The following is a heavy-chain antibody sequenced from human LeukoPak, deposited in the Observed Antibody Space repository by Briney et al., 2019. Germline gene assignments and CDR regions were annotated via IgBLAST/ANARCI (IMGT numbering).Heavy chain of an antibody. J-gene: IGHJ4*02. D-gene: IGHD3-22*01. Sequence: GSLRLSCAASGFTFSSYSMNWVRQAPGKGLEWVSSISSSSSYIYYADSVKGRFTISRDNAKNSLYLQMNSLRAEDTAVYYCARDSDPGYYSEFTSDFDYWGQGTLVTVSS. CDR3: ARDSDPGYYSEFTSDFDY. CDR2: ISSSSSYI. CDR1: GFTFSSYS. V-gene: IGHV3-21*01.